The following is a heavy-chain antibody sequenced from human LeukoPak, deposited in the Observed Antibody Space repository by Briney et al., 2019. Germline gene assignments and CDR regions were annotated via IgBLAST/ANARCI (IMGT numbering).Heavy chain of an antibody. Sequence: ASVKVSCKASGYTFTSYGISWVRQAPGQGLEWMGWISAYNGNTNYAQKLQGRVTMTTDTSTSTAYMELRSLRSDDTAVYYCARTEYYYDSSGYYSFDYWGQGTLVTVSS. CDR3: ARTEYYYDSSGYYSFDY. J-gene: IGHJ4*02. CDR1: GYTFTSYG. V-gene: IGHV1-18*01. CDR2: ISAYNGNT. D-gene: IGHD3-22*01.